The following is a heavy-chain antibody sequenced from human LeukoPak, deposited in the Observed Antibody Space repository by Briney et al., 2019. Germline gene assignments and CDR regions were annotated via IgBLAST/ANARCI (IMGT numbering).Heavy chain of an antibody. Sequence: VESRKISCKGSGYSFTSYWISWVRQMPGKGLEWMGRIDPSDSYTNYSPSFQGHVTISADKSISTAYLQWSSLKASDTAMYYCASRQGSHDYWGQGTLVTVSS. CDR2: IDPSDSYT. CDR3: ASRQGSHDY. CDR1: GYSFTSYW. J-gene: IGHJ4*02. D-gene: IGHD1-26*01. V-gene: IGHV5-10-1*01.